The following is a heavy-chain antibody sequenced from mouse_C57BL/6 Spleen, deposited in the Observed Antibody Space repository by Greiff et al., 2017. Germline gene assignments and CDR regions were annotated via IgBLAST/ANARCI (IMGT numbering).Heavy chain of an antibody. V-gene: IGHV1-19*01. CDR2: IHPYNGGT. Sequence: EVQLQQSGPVLVKPGASVKMSCKASGYTFTDYYMNWVKQSHGKSLEWIGVIHPYNGGTSYNQKFKGKATLTVDKSSSTAYMELNSLTSEDSAVYYCARSLRSWAMDYWGQGTSVTVSS. J-gene: IGHJ4*01. CDR3: ARSLRSWAMDY. D-gene: IGHD1-1*01. CDR1: GYTFTDYY.